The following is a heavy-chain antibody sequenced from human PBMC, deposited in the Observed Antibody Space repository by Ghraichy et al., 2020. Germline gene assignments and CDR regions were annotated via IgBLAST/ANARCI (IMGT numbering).Heavy chain of an antibody. CDR1: GLTFTAHY. V-gene: IGHV3-11*01. Sequence: GGSLRLSCAASGLTFTAHYMTWIRQAPGKGLEWVSYISDSGTFIYYADSVKGRYTISRDNARNSLYLQMNSLRAEDTALYYCTTLSYSSIAYWGQGTLVTVSS. J-gene: IGHJ4*02. D-gene: IGHD5-18*01. CDR2: ISDSGTFI. CDR3: TTLSYSSIAY.